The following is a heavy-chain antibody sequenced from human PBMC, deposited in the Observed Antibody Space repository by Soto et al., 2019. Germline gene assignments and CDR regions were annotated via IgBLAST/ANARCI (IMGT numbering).Heavy chain of an antibody. D-gene: IGHD2-2*01. V-gene: IGHV4-34*01. J-gene: IGHJ6*03. CDR2: INHSGST. CDR1: GGSFSGYY. CDR3: ARFQAQKDIVVVPAADYYMDV. Sequence: SETLSLTCAVYGGSFSGYYWSWIRQPPGKGLEWIGEINHSGSTNYDPSLKSRVTISVDTSKNQFSLKLSSVTAADTAVYYCARFQAQKDIVVVPAADYYMDVWGKGTTVTVSS.